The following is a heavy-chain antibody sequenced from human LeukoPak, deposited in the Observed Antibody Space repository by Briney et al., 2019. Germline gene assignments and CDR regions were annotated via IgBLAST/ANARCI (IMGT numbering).Heavy chain of an antibody. V-gene: IGHV3-20*04. CDR3: ARAGGDYGDGYAYFDY. CDR2: INWNGGST. D-gene: IGHD4-17*01. CDR1: GFTFDDHG. Sequence: GGSLRLSCAASGFTFDDHGMSWVRQAPGKGLEWVSGINWNGGSTGYADSVKGRFTISRDNAKNSLYLQMNSLRAEDTALYYCARAGGDYGDGYAYFDYWGQGTLVTVSS. J-gene: IGHJ4*02.